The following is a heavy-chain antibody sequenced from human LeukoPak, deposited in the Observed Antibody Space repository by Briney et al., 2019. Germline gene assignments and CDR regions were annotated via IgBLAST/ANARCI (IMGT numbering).Heavy chain of an antibody. J-gene: IGHJ4*02. CDR3: ARDTRNYFDY. CDR1: GYTFTGYY. Sequence: ASVTVSCKASGYTFTGYYTHWVRQAPGQGLEWMVRINPNSGGTNYAQKFQGRVTMTRDTSISTAYMELSRLRSDDTAVYYCARDTRNYFDYWGQGTLVTVSS. CDR2: INPNSGGT. V-gene: IGHV1-2*06.